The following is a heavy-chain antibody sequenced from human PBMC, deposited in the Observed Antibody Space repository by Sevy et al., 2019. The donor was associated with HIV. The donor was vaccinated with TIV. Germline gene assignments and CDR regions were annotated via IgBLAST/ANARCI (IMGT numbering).Heavy chain of an antibody. D-gene: IGHD6-19*01. Sequence: GGSLRLSCAASGFTLSSYGMHWVRQAPCKGLEWVAVIWYDGSNKYYADSVKGRFTISRDNSKNTLYLQMNSLRAEDTAVYYCARVRRIAVAGTKGYYYYMDVWGKGTTVTVSS. CDR3: ARVRRIAVAGTKGYYYYMDV. CDR2: IWYDGSNK. V-gene: IGHV3-33*01. CDR1: GFTLSSYG. J-gene: IGHJ6*03.